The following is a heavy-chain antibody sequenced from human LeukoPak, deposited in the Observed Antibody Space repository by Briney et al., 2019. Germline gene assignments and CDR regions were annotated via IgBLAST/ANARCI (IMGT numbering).Heavy chain of an antibody. CDR3: ARQLGAYSYPFDI. V-gene: IGHV4-39*01. CDR2: IYFTGTT. Sequence: PSETLSLTCTVSGGSISSSSYYWGWIRQPPGKGLEWIGSIYFTGTTLYNPSLTSRVTISVDTSKNQFSLRLNSVTAADTAVYYCARQLGAYSYPFDIWGQGTKVIVSS. D-gene: IGHD3-16*01. J-gene: IGHJ3*02. CDR1: GGSISSSSYY.